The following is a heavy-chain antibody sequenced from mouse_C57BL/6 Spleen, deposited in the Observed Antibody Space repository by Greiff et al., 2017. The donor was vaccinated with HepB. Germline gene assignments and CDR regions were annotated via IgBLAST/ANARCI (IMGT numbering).Heavy chain of an antibody. CDR3: ARDQGYGSTYYFDY. CDR2: ISDGGSYT. Sequence: EVMLVESGGGLVKPGGSLKLSCAASGFTFSSYAMSWVRQTPEKRLEWVATISDGGSYTYYPDNVKGRFTISRDNAKNNLYLQMSHLKSEDTAMYYCARDQGYGSTYYFDYWGQGTTLTVSS. CDR1: GFTFSSYA. J-gene: IGHJ2*01. D-gene: IGHD1-1*01. V-gene: IGHV5-4*01.